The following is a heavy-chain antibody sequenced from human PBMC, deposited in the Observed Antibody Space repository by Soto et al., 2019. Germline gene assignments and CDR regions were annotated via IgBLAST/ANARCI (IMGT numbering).Heavy chain of an antibody. Sequence: GGSLRLSCAASGFTFADHAMHWVRQPPGKGLEWVAGENWNSGKIGYVDSVKGRFTISRDNTKNSLYLQLSSLRPDDTAFYYCAGGGGYSIYQYIEVWGKGTTVTVSS. CDR3: AGGGGYSIYQYIEV. D-gene: IGHD2-15*01. J-gene: IGHJ6*03. V-gene: IGHV3-9*01. CDR2: ENWNSGKI. CDR1: GFTFADHA.